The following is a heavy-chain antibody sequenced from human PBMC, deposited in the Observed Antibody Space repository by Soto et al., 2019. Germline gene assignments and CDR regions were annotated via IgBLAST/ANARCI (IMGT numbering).Heavy chain of an antibody. V-gene: IGHV4-39*01. CDR2: IYYSGNT. D-gene: IGHD3-3*01. Sequence: SETLSLTCTVSGGSISSSSYFWGWIRQPPGKGLEWIGSIYYSGNTYYNPSLKSRVTISVDTSKNQFSLKLSSVTAADTAVCARATSLWSGYRYGMVVWGQGTTVTVSS. J-gene: IGHJ6*02. CDR1: GGSISSSSYF. CDR3: ATSLWSGYRYGMVV.